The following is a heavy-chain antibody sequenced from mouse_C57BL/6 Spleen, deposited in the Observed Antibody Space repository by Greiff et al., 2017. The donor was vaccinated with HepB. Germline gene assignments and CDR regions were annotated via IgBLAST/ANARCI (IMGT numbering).Heavy chain of an antibody. Sequence: EVKLMESGGDLVKPGGSLKLSCAASGFTFSSYGMSWVRQTPDKRLEWVATISSGGSYTYYPDSVKGRFTITRDNAKNTLYLQMSSLKSEDTSRYSCVRQLSPDFDYWGQGTTLTVSS. V-gene: IGHV5-6*01. CDR1: GFTFSSYG. CDR3: VRQLSPDFDY. J-gene: IGHJ2*01. CDR2: ISSGGSYT.